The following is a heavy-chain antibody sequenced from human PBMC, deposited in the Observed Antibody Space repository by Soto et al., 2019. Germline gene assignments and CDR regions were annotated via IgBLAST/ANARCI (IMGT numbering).Heavy chain of an antibody. V-gene: IGHV3-30*18. J-gene: IGHJ4*02. Sequence: QVQLVESGGGVVQPGRSLRLSCAASGFTFSSYGMHWARQAPGKGLEWVAVISYDGSNKYYADSVKGRFTISRDNSKNTLYLQMNSLRAEDTAVYNCAKDHARITLVRGVLPSWGQGTLVTVSS. CDR1: GFTFSSYG. CDR2: ISYDGSNK. D-gene: IGHD3-10*01. CDR3: AKDHARITLVRGVLPS.